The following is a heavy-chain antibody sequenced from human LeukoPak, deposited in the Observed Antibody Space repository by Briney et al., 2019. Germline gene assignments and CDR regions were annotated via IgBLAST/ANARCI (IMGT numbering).Heavy chain of an antibody. D-gene: IGHD2-21*02. CDR2: IYSGGST. CDR1: GFTVSSNY. CDR3: ARGYVVVTYYYYGMDV. V-gene: IGHV3-66*01. J-gene: IGHJ6*02. Sequence: GGSLRLSCAATGFTVSSNYMSWVRQAPGKGLEWVSVIYSGGSTYYADSVKGRFTISRDNSKNTVYLQMNSLRAEDTAVYYCARGYVVVTYYYYGMDVWGQGTTVTVSS.